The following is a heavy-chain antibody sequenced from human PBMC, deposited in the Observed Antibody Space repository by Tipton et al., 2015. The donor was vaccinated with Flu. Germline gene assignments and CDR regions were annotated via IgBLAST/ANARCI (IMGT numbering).Heavy chain of an antibody. Sequence: TLSLTCTVSGGSISSYYWSWIRQPPGKGLEWIGYIYYSGSTNYNPSLKSRVTTSVDTSKNQFSLKLSSVTAADTAVYYCARSSYYYDSSGYYFLYYYYGMDVWGQGTTVTVSS. CDR1: GGSISSYY. V-gene: IGHV4-59*01. D-gene: IGHD3-22*01. CDR2: IYYSGST. CDR3: ARSSYYYDSSGYYFLYYYYGMDV. J-gene: IGHJ6*02.